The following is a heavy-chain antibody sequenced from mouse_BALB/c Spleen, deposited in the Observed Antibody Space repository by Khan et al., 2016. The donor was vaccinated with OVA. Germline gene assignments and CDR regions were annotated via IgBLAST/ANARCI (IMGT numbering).Heavy chain of an antibody. V-gene: IGHV1-7*01. CDR1: GYTFTSYW. D-gene: IGHD1-1*01. J-gene: IGHJ3*01. CDR3: ANHGSSSAWLTY. Sequence: QVQLQQSGAELAKPGASVKMSCKASGYTFTSYWMHWVKQRPGQGLEWIGYINPSTGYTEYNQRFKDKATLTADKSSSTAYIQLSSLTSEESVVYYCANHGSSSAWLTYWGQGTLVTVSA. CDR2: INPSTGYT.